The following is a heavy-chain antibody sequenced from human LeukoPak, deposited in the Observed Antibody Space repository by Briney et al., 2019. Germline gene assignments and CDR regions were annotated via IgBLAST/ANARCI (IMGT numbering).Heavy chain of an antibody. Sequence: ASVKVSCKASGYTFTSYGISWVRQAPGQGLEWMGWINAAYGNTKYSQRFWGRVTITRDTSASTAYMELTSLRSEDTAVFYCARVRSAAARGFDYWGQGTLVTVSS. CDR3: ARVRSAAARGFDY. CDR2: INAAYGNT. CDR1: GYTFTSYG. D-gene: IGHD6-13*01. V-gene: IGHV1-18*01. J-gene: IGHJ4*02.